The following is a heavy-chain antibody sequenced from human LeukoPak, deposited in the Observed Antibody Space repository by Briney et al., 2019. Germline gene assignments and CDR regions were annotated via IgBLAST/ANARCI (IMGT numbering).Heavy chain of an antibody. V-gene: IGHV1-8*01. CDR2: MNPNSGNT. CDR3: ARHARQWLAIGNWFDP. CDR1: GYTFTSYD. D-gene: IGHD6-19*01. Sequence: ASVKVSCKASGYTFTSYDINWVRQATGQGLEWMGWMNPNSGNTGYAQKFQGRVTMTRDTSTSTVYMELSGLRSEDTAVYYCARHARQWLAIGNWFDPWGQGTLVTVSS. J-gene: IGHJ5*02.